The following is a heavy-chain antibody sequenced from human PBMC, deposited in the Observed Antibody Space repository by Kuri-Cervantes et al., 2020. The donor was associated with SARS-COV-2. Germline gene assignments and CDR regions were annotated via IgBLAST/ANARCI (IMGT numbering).Heavy chain of an antibody. Sequence: SETLSLTCAVYGGSFSGYYWSWIRQPPGKGLEWIGEINHSGSTNYNPSLKSRVTISVDTSKNQFSLKLSSVTAADTAVYYCARVSTVTTKEKNYYSYGMDVWGKGTTVTVSS. CDR1: GGSFSGYY. V-gene: IGHV4-34*01. CDR2: INHSGST. J-gene: IGHJ6*04. CDR3: ARVSTVTTKEKNYYSYGMDV. D-gene: IGHD4-17*01.